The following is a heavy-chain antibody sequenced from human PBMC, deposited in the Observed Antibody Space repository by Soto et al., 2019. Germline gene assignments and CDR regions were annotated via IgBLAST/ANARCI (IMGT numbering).Heavy chain of an antibody. CDR3: ANGGERLRGNWYFGL. J-gene: IGHJ2*01. V-gene: IGHV3-33*06. Sequence: QVQLVESGGGVVQPGRSLRLSCAASGFSFSNFGMHWVRQVPGKGLDWVAVIYFDGSNKYYGDSVKGRFTSSRDNSKETLYLQMKSLRNEDKAVYYCANGGERLRGNWYFGLWGRGTLVTVSS. CDR1: GFSFSNFG. CDR2: IYFDGSNK. D-gene: IGHD1-1*01.